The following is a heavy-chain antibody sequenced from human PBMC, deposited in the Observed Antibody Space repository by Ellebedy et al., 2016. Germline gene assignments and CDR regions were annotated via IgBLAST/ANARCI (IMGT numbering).Heavy chain of an antibody. CDR3: TRGWEQSDY. CDR2: IKRKTDGGTT. Sequence: GGSLRLXXAASGFTFSNAWMSWVRQAPGKGLEWVGRIKRKTDGGTTDYAAPVKGRFTISRDDSKNMLYLQMNSLKTEDTAVYYCTRGWEQSDYWGQGTLVTVSS. J-gene: IGHJ4*02. CDR1: GFTFSNAW. D-gene: IGHD1-26*01. V-gene: IGHV3-15*01.